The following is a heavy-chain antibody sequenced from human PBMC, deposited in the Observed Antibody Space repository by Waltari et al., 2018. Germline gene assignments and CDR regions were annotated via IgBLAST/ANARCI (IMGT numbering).Heavy chain of an antibody. Sequence: EVQLVESGGGFAQPGGSLRISCAAFGFTFSRYWMHWVRQVPGKGLVWVSRMNGDGTNILYADSVKGRFTISRDNAKNTLYLQMNNLRVEDTAVYYCARVKLGDYVISTWGQGTLVTVSS. CDR2: MNGDGTNI. CDR3: ARVKLGDYVIST. CDR1: GFTFSRYW. J-gene: IGHJ5*02. D-gene: IGHD4-17*01. V-gene: IGHV3-74*01.